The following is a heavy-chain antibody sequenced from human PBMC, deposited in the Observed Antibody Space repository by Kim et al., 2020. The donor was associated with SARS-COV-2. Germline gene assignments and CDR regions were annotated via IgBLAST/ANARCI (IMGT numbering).Heavy chain of an antibody. D-gene: IGHD6-13*01. CDR2: AKSNTYGGTS. CDR3: SRGARYSSCYYPCFD. J-gene: IGHJ4*01. CDR1: GFSFRDYD. Sequence: GGSLRLSCTTSGFSFRDYDMSWFRQAPGKGLEWVGFAKSNTYGGTSEYAASVKGRVTISRDDSKSIAYLQMDSLKAADTGLYYCSRGARYSSCYYPCFD. V-gene: IGHV3-49*03.